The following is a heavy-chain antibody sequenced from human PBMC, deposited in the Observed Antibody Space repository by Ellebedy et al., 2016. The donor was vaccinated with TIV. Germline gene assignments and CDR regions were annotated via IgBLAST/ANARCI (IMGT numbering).Heavy chain of an antibody. Sequence: SETLSLTXTVSGGSISSSGYYWGWIRQPPGTGLEWIGYTYYDGSASYNPSLKDRVTISVDTSKSQFSLSLTSVTAADTAVYYCARDLIPAAMGMDVWGQGTTVTVSS. J-gene: IGHJ6*02. V-gene: IGHV4-31*03. CDR2: TYYDGSA. CDR3: ARDLIPAAMGMDV. D-gene: IGHD2-2*01. CDR1: GGSISSSGYY.